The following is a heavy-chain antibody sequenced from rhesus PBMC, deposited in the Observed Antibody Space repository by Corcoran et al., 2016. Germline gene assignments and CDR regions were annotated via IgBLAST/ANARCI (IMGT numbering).Heavy chain of an antibody. Sequence: QLQLQESGPGLVKPSETLSLTCAVSGGSISSNYWSWIRQPPGKGLEWIGLISGSGGCTDYNPSLKSRVTISTYTSKNQFSLKLSSVTAADTAVYYCARVAWYYSGSYYYGAFDFWGQGLRVTVSS. CDR2: ISGSGGCT. V-gene: IGHV4-173*01. CDR1: GGSISSNY. CDR3: ARVAWYYSGSYYYGAFDF. D-gene: IGHD3-16*01. J-gene: IGHJ3*01.